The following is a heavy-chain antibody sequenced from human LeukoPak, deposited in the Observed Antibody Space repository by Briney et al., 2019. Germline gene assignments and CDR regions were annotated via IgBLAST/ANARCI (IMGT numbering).Heavy chain of an antibody. Sequence: GGSLRLSCAASGFTFSKSWMSWVRQAPGKGLEWVANMNEDGSERDYVDSVKGRFTISRDNARKSLYLQMSSLRAEDTAVYYCATYTHWVAGDVWGQGTIVTVSS. D-gene: IGHD3-16*01. CDR1: GFTFSKSW. V-gene: IGHV3-7*01. CDR2: MNEDGSER. J-gene: IGHJ6*02. CDR3: ATYTHWVAGDV.